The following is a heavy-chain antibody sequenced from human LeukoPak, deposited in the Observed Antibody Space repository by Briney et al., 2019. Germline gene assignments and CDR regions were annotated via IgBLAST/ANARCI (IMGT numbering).Heavy chain of an antibody. D-gene: IGHD3-22*01. Sequence: GGSLRLSCAASGFTFSSYGMSWVRQAPGKGLEWVSAISGSGGSTYYADSVKGRFTFSRDNSRNTVYLQMNSLRPEDTAVYYCARDLDTSGYFSFFDPWGQGALVTVSS. J-gene: IGHJ5*02. CDR1: GFTFSSYG. V-gene: IGHV3-23*01. CDR2: ISGSGGST. CDR3: ARDLDTSGYFSFFDP.